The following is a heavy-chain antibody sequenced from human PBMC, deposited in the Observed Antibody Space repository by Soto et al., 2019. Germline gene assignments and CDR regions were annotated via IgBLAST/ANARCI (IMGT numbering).Heavy chain of an antibody. CDR2: IHWNDDN. CDR3: IHRRVNGGMDH. V-gene: IGHV2-5*01. CDR1: GFSLSTSGVG. J-gene: IGHJ4*02. Sequence: QITLKESGPTLVKPTQTLTLTCTFSGFSLSTSGVGVGCVRQPPGKALEWLAVIHWNDDNHYTSSLKTRLTGTKDITKNQVVVTMTNMDPVDTGTYYCIHRRVNGGMDHWGQGILVTVSS.